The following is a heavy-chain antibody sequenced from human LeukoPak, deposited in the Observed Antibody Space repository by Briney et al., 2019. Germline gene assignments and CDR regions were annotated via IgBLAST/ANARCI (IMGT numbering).Heavy chain of an antibody. CDR1: GGSISSYY. Sequence: SETLSLTCTVSGGSISSYYWSWLRQPPGKGLEWIGYIYYSGSTNYNPSLKSRVTISVDTSKNQFSLKLSSVTAADTAVYYCARLRDYYDSGHGFDPWGQGTLVTVSS. V-gene: IGHV4-59*08. J-gene: IGHJ5*02. D-gene: IGHD3-22*01. CDR3: ARLRDYYDSGHGFDP. CDR2: IYYSGST.